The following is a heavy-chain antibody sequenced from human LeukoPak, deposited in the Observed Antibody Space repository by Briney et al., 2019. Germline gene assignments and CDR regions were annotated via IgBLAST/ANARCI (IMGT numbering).Heavy chain of an antibody. J-gene: IGHJ4*02. CDR3: AKDAGSGIETDY. Sequence: PGGSLRLSCAASGFTFTTYAMTWVRQAPGKGLEWVSTITGSGGTTYYAASVRGRFTISRDNSKNTLSPQMNSLRAEDTALYFCAKDAGSGIETDYWGQGTQVTVPS. D-gene: IGHD2-15*01. V-gene: IGHV3-23*01. CDR2: ITGSGGTT. CDR1: GFTFTTYA.